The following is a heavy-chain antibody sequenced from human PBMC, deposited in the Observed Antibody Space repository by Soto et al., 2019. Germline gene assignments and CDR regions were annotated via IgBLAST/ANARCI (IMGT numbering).Heavy chain of an antibody. CDR2: ISSSSSYI. V-gene: IGHV3-21*01. CDR1: EFTFSSYS. J-gene: IGHJ3*02. Sequence: PGGSLRLSCAAAEFTFSSYSMNWVRQAPGKGLEWVSSISSSSSYIYYADSVKGRFTISRDNAKNSLYLQMNSLRAEDTAVYYCARTLLPSLDAFDIWGQGTMVTVSS. D-gene: IGHD1-26*01. CDR3: ARTLLPSLDAFDI.